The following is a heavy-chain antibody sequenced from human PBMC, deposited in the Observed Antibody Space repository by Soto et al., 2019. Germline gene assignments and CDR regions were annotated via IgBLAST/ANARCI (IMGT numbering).Heavy chain of an antibody. J-gene: IGHJ3*02. Sequence: ASVKVSCKVSGYTLTELSMHWVRQAPGKGLEWMGGFDPEDGETIYAQKFQGRVTMTEDTSTDTAYMELSSLRSEDTAVYYCATDTAVAGGTAPILHAFDIWGQGTMVTVSS. CDR3: ATDTAVAGGTAPILHAFDI. D-gene: IGHD6-19*01. CDR1: GYTLTELS. CDR2: FDPEDGET. V-gene: IGHV1-24*01.